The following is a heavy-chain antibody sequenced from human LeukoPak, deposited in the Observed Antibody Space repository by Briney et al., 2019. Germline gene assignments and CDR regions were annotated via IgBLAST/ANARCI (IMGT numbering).Heavy chain of an antibody. CDR2: IYSSGIT. CDR1: GGSVNNYY. J-gene: IGHJ4*02. CDR3: ARLDNVPVIRNGFDY. Sequence: SETLSLTCTVSGGSVNNYYWSWIRQSPGKGLEWLGYIYSSGITFYNPSLKSRVTISVDTFKNYFSLELTSVTAADMAVYYCARLDNVPVIRNGFDYWGQGALVTVSS. V-gene: IGHV4-59*08. D-gene: IGHD2-21*02.